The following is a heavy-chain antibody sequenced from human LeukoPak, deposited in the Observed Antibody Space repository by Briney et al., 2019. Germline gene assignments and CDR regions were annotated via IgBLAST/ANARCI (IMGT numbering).Heavy chain of an antibody. D-gene: IGHD5-24*01. CDR2: INSDGSNI. V-gene: IGHV3-74*01. CDR3: ARDPATCSDGCPRHFDH. Sequence: QPGGSLRLSCAASGCTFNSYWMHWVRQAPGKGLVWVSHINSDGSNIRYADSVKSRFTISRDNTKNTLHLQMSSLRADDTAVYYCARDPATCSDGCPRHFDHWGLGTLVTVSS. CDR1: GCTFNSYW. J-gene: IGHJ4*02.